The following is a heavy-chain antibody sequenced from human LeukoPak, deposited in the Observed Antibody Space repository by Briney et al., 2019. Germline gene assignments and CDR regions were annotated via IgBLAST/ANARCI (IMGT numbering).Heavy chain of an antibody. CDR2: IYYSGST. Sequence: PSETLSLTCTVSGGSISSFYWSWIRQPPGKGLEWIGYIYYSGSTNYNPSLKSRVTISVDTSKNQFSLKLTSVTAADTAVYYCARGVPEYYDFWSGYFYYFDYWGQGTLVTVSS. CDR3: ARGVPEYYDFWSGYFYYFDY. J-gene: IGHJ4*02. CDR1: GGSISSFY. V-gene: IGHV4-59*01. D-gene: IGHD3-3*01.